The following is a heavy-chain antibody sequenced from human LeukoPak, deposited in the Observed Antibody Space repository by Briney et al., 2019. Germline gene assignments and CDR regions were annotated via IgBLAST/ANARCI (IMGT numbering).Heavy chain of an antibody. Sequence: GGSLRLSCAASGSTFSSYSMNWVRQAPGKGLEWVSSISSSSSYIYYADSVKGRFTISRDNAKNSLYLQMNSLRAEDTAVYYCAILDTMIPQYFDYWGQGTLVTVSS. D-gene: IGHD3-22*01. CDR3: AILDTMIPQYFDY. CDR1: GSTFSSYS. J-gene: IGHJ4*02. CDR2: ISSSSSYI. V-gene: IGHV3-21*01.